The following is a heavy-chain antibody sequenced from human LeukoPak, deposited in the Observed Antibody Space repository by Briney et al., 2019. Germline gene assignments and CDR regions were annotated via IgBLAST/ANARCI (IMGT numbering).Heavy chain of an antibody. CDR3: ARVRIGQQLDKYYYYAMDV. CDR2: INPSGGST. Sequence: ASVKVSCKASGYTFPNYYIHRVRQAPGQGLEWMGIINPSGGSTSYAQKSQGRVTMTTDTSISTAYMEVSRLRSDDTAVYYCARVRIGQQLDKYYYYAMDVWGQGTTVTVSS. D-gene: IGHD6-13*01. CDR1: GYTFPNYY. V-gene: IGHV1-46*01. J-gene: IGHJ6*02.